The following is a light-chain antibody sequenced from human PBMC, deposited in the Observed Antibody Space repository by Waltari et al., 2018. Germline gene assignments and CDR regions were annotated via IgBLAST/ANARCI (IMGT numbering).Light chain of an antibody. CDR3: QQYGSSPIT. Sequence: EIVLTQSPGTLSLSPGERATLPCRASQSVSSSYLAWYQQKPGQAPRLLIYGASSRATGIPDRFSGSGSGTDFTLTISRLEPEDFAVYYCQQYGSSPITFGPETKVDIK. CDR2: GAS. CDR1: QSVSSSY. J-gene: IGKJ3*01. V-gene: IGKV3-20*01.